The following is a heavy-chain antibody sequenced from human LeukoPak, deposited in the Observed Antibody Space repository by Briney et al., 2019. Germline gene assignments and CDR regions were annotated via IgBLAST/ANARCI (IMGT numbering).Heavy chain of an antibody. J-gene: IGHJ4*02. CDR2: INAYNGNT. Sequence: ASVKVSCKTSGYTFTTYGISWVRQAPGQGLEWMGWINAYNGNTIYAQKLQGRVTMTTDTSASTAYMELRSLRSDDTAVYYCARASDLDSFDYGGQGTLVTVSS. CDR3: ARASDLDSFDY. V-gene: IGHV1-18*01. CDR1: GYTFTTYG.